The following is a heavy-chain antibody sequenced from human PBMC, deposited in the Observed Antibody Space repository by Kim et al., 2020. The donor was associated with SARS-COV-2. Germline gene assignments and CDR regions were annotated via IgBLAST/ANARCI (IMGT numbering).Heavy chain of an antibody. D-gene: IGHD3-10*01. Sequence: AESVKGRFTISRDNSKTTLYLQMNSLRAEDTAVYYCARAAYYYGSGSDFDYWGQGTLVTVSS. J-gene: IGHJ4*02. CDR3: ARAAYYYGSGSDFDY. V-gene: IGHV3-30*01.